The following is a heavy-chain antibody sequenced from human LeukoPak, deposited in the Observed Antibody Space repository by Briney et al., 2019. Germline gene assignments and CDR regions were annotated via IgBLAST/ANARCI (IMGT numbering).Heavy chain of an antibody. CDR3: ARDGGKYYDILTGYYISNYYYYMDV. Sequence: GGSLRLSCAASGFTFSSYSMNWVRQAPGKGLEGVSYISSSSSTIYYADSVKGRFTISRDNAKNSLYLQMNSLRDEDTAVYYCARDGGKYYDILTGYYISNYYYYMDVWGKGTTVTVSS. CDR1: GFTFSSYS. V-gene: IGHV3-48*02. CDR2: ISSSSSTI. J-gene: IGHJ6*03. D-gene: IGHD3-9*01.